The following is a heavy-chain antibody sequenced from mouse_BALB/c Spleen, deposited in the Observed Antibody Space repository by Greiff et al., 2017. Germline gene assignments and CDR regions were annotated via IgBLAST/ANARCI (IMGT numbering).Heavy chain of an antibody. CDR1: GYAFSSYW. CDR2: IYPGDGDT. J-gene: IGHJ3*01. D-gene: IGHD1-2*01. Sequence: VQLQQSGAELVRPGSSVKISCKASGYAFSSYWMNWVKQRPGQGLEWIGQIYPGDGDTNYNGKFKGKATLTADKSSSTAYMQLSSLTSEDSAVYLCAGTTAMWFAYWGKGTLVTVSA. V-gene: IGHV1-80*01. CDR3: AGTTAMWFAY.